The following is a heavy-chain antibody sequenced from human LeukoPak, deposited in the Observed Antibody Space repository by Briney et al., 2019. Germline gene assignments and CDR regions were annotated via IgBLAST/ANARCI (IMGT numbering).Heavy chain of an antibody. J-gene: IGHJ4*02. V-gene: IGHV4-31*03. Sequence: SETLSLTCTVSGGSISSGGYYWSWIRQHPGKGLEWIGYIYYSGSTYYNPSLKSRVTISVDTSKSQFSLTLSSVTAADTALYYCARHGPLYDIWSAQFYFDYWGQGTLVAVSS. D-gene: IGHD3-3*01. CDR2: IYYSGST. CDR1: GGSISSGGYY. CDR3: ARHGPLYDIWSAQFYFDY.